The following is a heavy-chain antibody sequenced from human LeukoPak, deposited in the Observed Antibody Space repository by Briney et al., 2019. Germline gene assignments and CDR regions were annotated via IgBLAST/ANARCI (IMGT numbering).Heavy chain of an antibody. CDR1: GFDFGNYA. D-gene: IGHD5-12*01. V-gene: IGHV3-33*01. Sequence: GGSLRLSCAASGFDFGNYAMQWVRQAPGKGLEWVAIIWYDGSKKYYAESVKGRFTISRDNPKNALYLQMNSLRPEDTAVYYCARGLGGSDRSIDYWGQGTLVTVSS. J-gene: IGHJ4*02. CDR2: IWYDGSKK. CDR3: ARGLGGSDRSIDY.